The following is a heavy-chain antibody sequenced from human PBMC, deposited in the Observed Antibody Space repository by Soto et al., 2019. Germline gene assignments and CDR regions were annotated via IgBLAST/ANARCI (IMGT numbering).Heavy chain of an antibody. D-gene: IGHD2-21*02. Sequence: QVQLVQSGAEVKKPGSSVKISCKTSGDTFSSNVISWVRQAPGQGLEWMGGIIPIFGTPNYAQIFQGRVTITADKSTSTAFMELSSRRSEDTAVYYCARVDVTGRLNYYYYGMDVWGQGTTVTVSS. CDR2: IIPIFGTP. J-gene: IGHJ6*02. CDR1: GDTFSSNV. CDR3: ARVDVTGRLNYYYYGMDV. V-gene: IGHV1-69*06.